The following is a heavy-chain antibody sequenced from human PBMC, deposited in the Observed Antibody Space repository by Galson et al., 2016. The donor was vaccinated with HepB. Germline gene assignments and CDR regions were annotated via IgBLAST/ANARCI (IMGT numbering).Heavy chain of an antibody. J-gene: IGHJ6*02. Sequence: SLRLSCAASGFTFNNAWMSWVRQAPGKGLEWIGRIKSRKDGGTTDYAAPVKGRFTISRDDSKKTLYVQMNSLKTEDTAVYWCTTGWYDYDTTDYYINYYYYGMDVWGQGTTVIVSS. CDR2: IKSRKDGGTT. CDR1: GFTFNNAW. CDR3: TTGWYDYDTTDYYINYYYYGMDV. V-gene: IGHV3-15*01. D-gene: IGHD3-22*01.